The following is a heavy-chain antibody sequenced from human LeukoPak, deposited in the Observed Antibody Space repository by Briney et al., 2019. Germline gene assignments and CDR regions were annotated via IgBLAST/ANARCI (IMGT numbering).Heavy chain of an antibody. CDR3: ARSGYQLGRLDP. D-gene: IGHD2-2*01. CDR1: GYTFTDYY. Sequence: ASVKVSCKAAGYTFTDYYMHWVRQAPGQGLEWMGWISAYNGNTNYAQKLQGRVTMTTDTSTSTAYMELRSLRSDDTAVYYCARSGYQLGRLDPWGQGTLVTVSS. V-gene: IGHV1-18*04. J-gene: IGHJ5*02. CDR2: ISAYNGNT.